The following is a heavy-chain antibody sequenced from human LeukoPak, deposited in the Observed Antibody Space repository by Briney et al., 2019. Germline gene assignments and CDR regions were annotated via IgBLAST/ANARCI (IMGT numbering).Heavy chain of an antibody. Sequence: GGSLRLSCAASGFTFSSYAMHWVRQAPGKGLEWVAVISYDGSNKYYADSVKGRFTISRDNSKNTLYLQMNSLRSEDTAVYYCARGVYEFDYWGRGTLVTVSS. CDR2: ISYDGSNK. CDR1: GFTFSSYA. V-gene: IGHV3-30*04. J-gene: IGHJ4*02. CDR3: ARGVYEFDY. D-gene: IGHD3-3*01.